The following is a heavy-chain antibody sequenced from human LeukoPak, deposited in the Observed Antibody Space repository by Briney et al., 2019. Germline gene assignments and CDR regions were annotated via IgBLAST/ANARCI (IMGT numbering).Heavy chain of an antibody. Sequence: GASVTVSCKASGGTFSSYVINWVRQAPGQGLEWMGGIIPIFGTANYAQKFQGRVTITADESTSTAYMELSSLRSEDTAVYYCAREVGGALLWFGEKPNWFDPWGQGTLVTVSS. CDR1: GGTFSSYV. CDR2: IIPIFGTA. D-gene: IGHD3-10*01. V-gene: IGHV1-69*13. CDR3: AREVGGALLWFGEKPNWFDP. J-gene: IGHJ5*02.